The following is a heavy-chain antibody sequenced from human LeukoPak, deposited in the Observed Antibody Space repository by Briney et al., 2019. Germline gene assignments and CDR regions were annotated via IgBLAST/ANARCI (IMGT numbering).Heavy chain of an antibody. J-gene: IGHJ6*02. CDR3: ACTYYDFWSGYYYYGMDV. D-gene: IGHD3-3*01. CDR1: GGSISSGGYY. Sequence: SETLSLTCTVSGGSISSGGYYWTWIRQPPGKGLEWIGYIYYSGSTNYNPSLKSRVTISVDTSKNQFSLKLSSVTAADTAVYYCACTYYDFWSGYYYYGMDVWGQGTTVTVSS. V-gene: IGHV4-61*08. CDR2: IYYSGST.